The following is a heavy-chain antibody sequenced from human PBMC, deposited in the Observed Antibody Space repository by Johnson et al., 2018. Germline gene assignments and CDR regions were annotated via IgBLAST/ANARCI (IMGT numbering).Heavy chain of an antibody. CDR1: GFTFSSYA. Sequence: QVQLVETGGGVVQPGRSLRLSCAASGFTFSSYAMHWVRQAPGKGLEWVAVISYDGSNKYYADSVKGRFTISRDNSKNTLYLQMNSLRAEDTAVYYCAKVNSSGYPLYAFDIWGQGTMVTVSS. CDR2: ISYDGSNK. CDR3: AKVNSSGYPLYAFDI. J-gene: IGHJ3*02. D-gene: IGHD3-22*01. V-gene: IGHV3-30*18.